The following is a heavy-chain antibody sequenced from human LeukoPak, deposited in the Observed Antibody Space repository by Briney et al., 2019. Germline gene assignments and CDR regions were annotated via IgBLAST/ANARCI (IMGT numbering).Heavy chain of an antibody. CDR2: ISSSSSYI. V-gene: IGHV3-21*01. CDR3: ASNWGFDY. CDR1: GFTFSSYT. Sequence: GGSLRLSCAASGFTFSSYTMNWVRQAPGKGLEWVSSISSSSSYINYADSVKGRFTISRDNAKNTLYLQMNSLRAEDTAVYYCASNWGFDYWGQGTLVTVSS. J-gene: IGHJ4*02. D-gene: IGHD7-27*01.